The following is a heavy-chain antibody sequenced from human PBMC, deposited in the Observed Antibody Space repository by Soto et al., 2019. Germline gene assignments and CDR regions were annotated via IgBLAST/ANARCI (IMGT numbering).Heavy chain of an antibody. CDR2: IYTSGST. CDR3: ARASPLVTTKAFAYYYSTGV. Sequence: SLTLSLPCTVSAGSISSYYWSWIRQPAGKGLEWIGRIYTSGSTNYNPSLKCRVTMSVDTSKNQFSLKLSSVTASDTAVYYCARASPLVTTKAFAYYYSTGVWVPGTMV. V-gene: IGHV4-4*07. CDR1: AGSISSYY. D-gene: IGHD2-21*02. J-gene: IGHJ6*02.